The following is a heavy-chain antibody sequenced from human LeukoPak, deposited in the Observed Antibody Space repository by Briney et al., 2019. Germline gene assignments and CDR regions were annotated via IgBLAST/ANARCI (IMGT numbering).Heavy chain of an antibody. CDR2: VYYSGST. CDR3: ARWNYYGSGSWYYFDY. Sequence: TSETLSLTCTVSGGSISSLYWSWIRQPPGKGLEWIGSVYYSGSTNHNPSLKSRVTISVDTSKNQFSLKLSSVTAADTAVYYCARWNYYGSGSWYYFDYWGQGTLVTVSS. J-gene: IGHJ4*02. V-gene: IGHV4-59*11. D-gene: IGHD3-10*01. CDR1: GGSISSLY.